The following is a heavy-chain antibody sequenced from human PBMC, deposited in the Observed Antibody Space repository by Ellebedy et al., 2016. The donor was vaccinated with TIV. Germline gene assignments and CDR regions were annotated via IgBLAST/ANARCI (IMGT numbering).Heavy chain of an antibody. V-gene: IGHV4-31*03. Sequence: MPSETLSLTCTVSGGSIISGGYYWSWIRQHPGKGLEWIGYIYYSGSTYYNPSLKSRVTISVDTSKNQFSLKLSSVTAADTAVYYCARAPSSGWYDYWGQGTLVTVSS. CDR2: IYYSGST. CDR1: GGSIISGGYY. CDR3: ARAPSSGWYDY. D-gene: IGHD6-19*01. J-gene: IGHJ4*02.